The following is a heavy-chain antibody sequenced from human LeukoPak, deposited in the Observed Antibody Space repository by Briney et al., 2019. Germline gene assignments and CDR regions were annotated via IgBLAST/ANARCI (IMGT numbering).Heavy chain of an antibody. V-gene: IGHV3-30*03. CDR1: GFTFSSYG. CDR3: ARDKGTSYPSSFDY. Sequence: PGGSLRLSCAASGFTFSSYGMHWVRQAPGEGLEWVAIISYDGSNEYYADSVKGRFTISRDNSKNTLYLQMNSLRATDTAVYYCARDKGTSYPSSFDYWGQGTLVTVSS. CDR2: ISYDGSNE. D-gene: IGHD6-6*01. J-gene: IGHJ4*02.